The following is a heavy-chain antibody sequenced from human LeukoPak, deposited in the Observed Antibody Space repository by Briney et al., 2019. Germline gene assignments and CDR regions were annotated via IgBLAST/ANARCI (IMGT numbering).Heavy chain of an antibody. Sequence: GESLRLSCAAPGFTFSSYSMNWVRQAPGKGLEWVSYISSASNTIYYADSVKGRFTISRDNAKNSLNLQMNSLRVDDTAMYYCARDGWFGDYNWFDPWGQGTLVTVSS. V-gene: IGHV3-48*01. CDR2: ISSASNTI. CDR3: ARDGWFGDYNWFDP. CDR1: GFTFSSYS. J-gene: IGHJ5*02. D-gene: IGHD3-10*01.